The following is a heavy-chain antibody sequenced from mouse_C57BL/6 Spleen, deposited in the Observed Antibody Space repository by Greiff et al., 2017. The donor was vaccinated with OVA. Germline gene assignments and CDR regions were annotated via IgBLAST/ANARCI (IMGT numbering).Heavy chain of an antibody. CDR1: GYTFTSYW. CDR3: ARDSSGSPPFAY. CDR2: IDPSDSET. V-gene: IGHV1-52*01. J-gene: IGHJ3*01. D-gene: IGHD3-2*02. Sequence: QVQLQQPGAELVRPGSSVKLSCKASGYTFTSYWMHWVKQRPIQGLEWIGNIDPSDSETPYNQKFKDKATLTVDKSSSTAYMQLSSLTSEDSAVYDCARDSSGSPPFAYWGQGTLVTVSA.